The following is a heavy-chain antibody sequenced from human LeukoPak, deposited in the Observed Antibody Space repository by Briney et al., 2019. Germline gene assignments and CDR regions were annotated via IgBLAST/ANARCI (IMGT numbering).Heavy chain of an antibody. J-gene: IGHJ4*02. V-gene: IGHV4-59*08. CDR3: AGTKSYYYGSGSLYYFDY. CDR1: GGSISSYY. Sequence: SETLSLTCTVSGGSISSYYWSWIRQPRRKGLEWIGYIYYIGGTSYNPSLKSRVTISVHTSKIQLSLKLSSVTAADTAVYYCAGTKSYYYGSGSLYYFDYWGQGTLVTVSS. D-gene: IGHD3-10*01. CDR2: IYYIGGT.